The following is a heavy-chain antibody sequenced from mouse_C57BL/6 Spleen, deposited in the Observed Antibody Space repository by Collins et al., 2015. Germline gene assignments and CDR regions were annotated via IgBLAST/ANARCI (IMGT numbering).Heavy chain of an antibody. Sequence: QVQLQQPGAELVRPGTSVKLSCKASGYTFTSYWMHWVKQRPGQGLEWIGVIDPSDSYTNYNQKFKGKATLAVDTSSSTAYMQLSSLTSEDSAVYYCARGIYYGSSYPLYAMDYWGQGTSVTVSS. CDR3: ARGIYYGSSYPLYAMDY. D-gene: IGHD1-1*01. V-gene: IGHV1-59*01. CDR2: IDPSDSYT. J-gene: IGHJ4*01. CDR1: GYTFTSYW.